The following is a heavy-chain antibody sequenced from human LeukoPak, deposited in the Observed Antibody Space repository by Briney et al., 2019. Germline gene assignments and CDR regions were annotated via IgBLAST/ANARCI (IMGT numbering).Heavy chain of an antibody. Sequence: SAKVSCKASGGTFSSYAISWVRQAPGQGLEWMGGIIPIFDTANYAQKFQGRVTITTDESTSTAYMELSSLRSEDTAVYYCARQDTAMVTADDWGQGTLVTVSS. CDR3: ARQDTAMVTADD. V-gene: IGHV1-69*05. J-gene: IGHJ4*02. D-gene: IGHD5-18*01. CDR1: GGTFSSYA. CDR2: IIPIFDTA.